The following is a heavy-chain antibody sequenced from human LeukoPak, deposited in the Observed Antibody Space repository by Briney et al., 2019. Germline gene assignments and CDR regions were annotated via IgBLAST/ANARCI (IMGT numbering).Heavy chain of an antibody. J-gene: IGHJ4*02. CDR1: GFTFSSYG. V-gene: IGHV3-30*02. D-gene: IGHD3-16*01. Sequence: PGGSLRLSCAASGFTFSSYGMHWVRQAPGKGLEWVAFIRYDGSNKYYADSVKGRFTISRDNSKNTLYLQMNSLRAEDTAVYYCAKDGSYVWGSHLDYWGQGTLVTVSS. CDR3: AKDGSYVWGSHLDY. CDR2: IRYDGSNK.